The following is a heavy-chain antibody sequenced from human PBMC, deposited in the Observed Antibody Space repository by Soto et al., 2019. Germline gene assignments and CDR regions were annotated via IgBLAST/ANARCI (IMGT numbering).Heavy chain of an antibody. CDR1: GGSFSGYY. Sequence: SETLSLTCAVHGGSFSGYYWGWVRQPPGKGLEWIGNIYYTGRTYYNPSLKSRVTISVDTSNNQFSLRLNSVTAADTAVYYCATHRRYSSGWYYYGMDVWGQGTTVTVSS. J-gene: IGHJ6*02. CDR2: IYYTGRT. D-gene: IGHD6-25*01. CDR3: ATHRRYSSGWYYYGMDV. V-gene: IGHV4-34*01.